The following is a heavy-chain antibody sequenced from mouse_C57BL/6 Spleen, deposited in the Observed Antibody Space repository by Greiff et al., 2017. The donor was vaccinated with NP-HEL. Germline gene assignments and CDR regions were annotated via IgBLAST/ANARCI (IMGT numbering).Heavy chain of an antibody. CDR1: GYTFTDYE. CDR2: IDPETGGT. J-gene: IGHJ4*01. Sequence: VQLQQSGAELVRPGASVTLSCKASGYTFTDYEMHWVKQTPVHGLEWIGAIDPETGGTAYNQKFKGKAILTADKSSSTAYMELRSLTSEDSAVYYCTRERPYDYDSYAMDYWGQGTSVTVSS. V-gene: IGHV1-15*01. D-gene: IGHD2-4*01. CDR3: TRERPYDYDSYAMDY.